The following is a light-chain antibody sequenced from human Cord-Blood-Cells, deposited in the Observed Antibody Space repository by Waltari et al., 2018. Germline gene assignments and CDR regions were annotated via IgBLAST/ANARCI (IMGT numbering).Light chain of an antibody. J-gene: IGLJ2*01. CDR3: NSRDSSGNHLV. CDR2: CKN. V-gene: IGLV3-19*01. Sequence: SSELTQDPAVSVALGQTVRITCQGDSLRSYYASWYQQKPGQAPVIVIYCKNNRPSGIPDQFSGSSSVNTASLTITGAQAEDEADYYCNSRDSSGNHLVFGGGTKLTVL. CDR1: SLRSYY.